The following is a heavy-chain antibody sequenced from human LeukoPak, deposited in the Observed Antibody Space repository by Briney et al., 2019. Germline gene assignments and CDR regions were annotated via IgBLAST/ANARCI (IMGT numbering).Heavy chain of an antibody. V-gene: IGHV4-30-4*01. D-gene: IGHD2-2*02. CDR3: ATYCSSTSCYTVDAFDI. Sequence: SETLSLTCTVSGVSISSGDYYWRWLRQPPGKGLEWIVYIYYSGSTYYHPALKSRVTISVDTSKNQFSLKLSSVTAADTAVYYCATYCSSTSCYTVDAFDIWGQGTMVTVSS. CDR1: GVSISSGDYY. CDR2: IYYSGST. J-gene: IGHJ3*02.